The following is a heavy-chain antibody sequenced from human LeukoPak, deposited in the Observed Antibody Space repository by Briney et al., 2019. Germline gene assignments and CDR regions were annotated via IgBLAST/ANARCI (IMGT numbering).Heavy chain of an antibody. V-gene: IGHV1-46*01. J-gene: IGHJ4*02. Sequence: GASVKVSCKASGYTFTSYYLRWVRQAPGQGLEWMGIINPSGGSTTYAQKFQGRVTLTRDTSTSTVYMELSSLRSDDTAVYYCARDYYYDSGGPCTRGSDYWGQGTLVTVSS. CDR1: GYTFTSYY. D-gene: IGHD3-22*01. CDR3: ARDYYYDSGGPCTRGSDY. CDR2: INPSGGST.